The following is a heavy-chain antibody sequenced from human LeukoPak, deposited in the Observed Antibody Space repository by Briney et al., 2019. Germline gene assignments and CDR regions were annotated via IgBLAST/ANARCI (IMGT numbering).Heavy chain of an antibody. J-gene: IGHJ4*02. CDR3: ASLPSNTVTHDY. D-gene: IGHD4-11*01. Sequence: SETLSLTCAVSGYSISSSYYWGWIRQPPGKGLEWIGTIYHSGSSHYNPSLKSRVTLSVDTSKNQFSLKLRSVTAADTAVYYCASLPSNTVTHDYWGQGTLVTVSS. CDR2: IYHSGSS. V-gene: IGHV4-38-2*01. CDR1: GYSISSSYY.